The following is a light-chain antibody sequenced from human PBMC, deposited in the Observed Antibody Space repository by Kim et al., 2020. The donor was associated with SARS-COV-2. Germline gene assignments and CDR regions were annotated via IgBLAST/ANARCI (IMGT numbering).Light chain of an antibody. CDR1: YHDICSFAY. CDR2: DVT. CDR3: SSYTLTSTWV. V-gene: IGLV2-14*03. J-gene: IGLJ3*02. Sequence: GQSITISCTGTYHDICSFAYVSWYQQYPGKAPRLIIHDVTERPSGISNRFSGSRSGNMASLTISGLQAEDEADYHCSSYTLTSTWVFGGGTKLTVL.